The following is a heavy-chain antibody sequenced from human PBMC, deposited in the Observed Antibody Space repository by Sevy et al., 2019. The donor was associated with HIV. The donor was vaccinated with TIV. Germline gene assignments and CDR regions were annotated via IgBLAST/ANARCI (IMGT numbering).Heavy chain of an antibody. CDR2: IIPIFGTA. D-gene: IGHD2-21*02. Sequence: ASVKVSCKASGGTFSSYAISWVRQAPGQGLEWMGGIIPIFGTANYAQKFQGRVTITADESTSTAYMELSSLRSEDTAVYYCASHDHIVVVTAIRPDYYYYGMDVWGQGTTVTVSS. V-gene: IGHV1-69*13. J-gene: IGHJ6*02. CDR3: ASHDHIVVVTAIRPDYYYYGMDV. CDR1: GGTFSSYA.